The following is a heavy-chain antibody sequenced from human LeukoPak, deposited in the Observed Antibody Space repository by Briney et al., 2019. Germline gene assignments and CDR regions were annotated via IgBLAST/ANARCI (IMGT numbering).Heavy chain of an antibody. D-gene: IGHD4-17*01. CDR1: GGSISSYY. J-gene: IGHJ3*02. CDR3: ARVTTSAFDI. V-gene: IGHV4-59*01. CDR2: IYYSGST. Sequence: SETPSLTCTVSGGSISSYYWSWIRQPPGKGLEWIGYIYYSGSTNYNPSLKSRVTISVDTSKNQFSLKLSSVTAADTAVYYCARVTTSAFDIWGQGTMVTVSS.